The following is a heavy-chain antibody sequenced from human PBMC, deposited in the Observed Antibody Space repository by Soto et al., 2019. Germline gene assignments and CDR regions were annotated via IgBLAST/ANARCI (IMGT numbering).Heavy chain of an antibody. V-gene: IGHV3-30*18. J-gene: IGHJ4*02. D-gene: IGHD6-19*01. CDR1: GFTFSSYG. Sequence: LRLSCAASGFTFSSYGMHWVRQAPGKGLEWVAVISYDGSNKYYADSVKGRFTISRDNSKNTLYLQMNSLRAEDTAVYYCAKGSFMEAVAGRLDYWGQGTLVTVSS. CDR3: AKGSFMEAVAGRLDY. CDR2: ISYDGSNK.